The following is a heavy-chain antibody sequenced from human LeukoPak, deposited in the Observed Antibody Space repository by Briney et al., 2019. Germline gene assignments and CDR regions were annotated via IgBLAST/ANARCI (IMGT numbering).Heavy chain of an antibody. J-gene: IGHJ6*03. CDR2: ISSSSSTI. CDR1: GFTFSSYS. D-gene: IGHD2-2*01. Sequence: GASLRLSCAASGFTFSSYSMNWVRQAPVKGLEWVSYISSSSSTIYYADSVKGRFTISRDNAKNSLYLQMNSLRAEDTAVYYCARDSRLVLVPAKYYYYYYMDVWGKGTTVTVSS. V-gene: IGHV3-48*01. CDR3: ARDSRLVLVPAKYYYYYYMDV.